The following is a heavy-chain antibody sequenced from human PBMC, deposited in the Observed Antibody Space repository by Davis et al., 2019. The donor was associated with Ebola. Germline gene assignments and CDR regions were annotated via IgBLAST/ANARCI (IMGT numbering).Heavy chain of an antibody. Sequence: AASVKVSCKASGGTFSTYDINWVRQAPGQGLEWMGRIIPMVGTATYAQKFQGRVTITADKSTSTAYMEMSGLRSEDTAVYYCARDLGRYDDHWGQGTLVTVSP. V-gene: IGHV1-69*04. CDR3: ARDLGRYDDH. J-gene: IGHJ4*02. CDR1: GGTFSTYD. CDR2: IIPMVGTA. D-gene: IGHD1-26*01.